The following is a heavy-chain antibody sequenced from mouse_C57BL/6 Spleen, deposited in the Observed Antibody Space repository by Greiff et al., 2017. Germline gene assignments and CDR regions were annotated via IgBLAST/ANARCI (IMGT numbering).Heavy chain of an antibody. CDR3: AREGEYDAMDY. Sequence: VQLQQSGPELVKPGASVKISCKASGYAFSSSWMNWVKQRPGKGLEWIGRIYPGDGDTNYNGKFKGKATLTADKSSSTAYMQLSSLTSEDSAVYFCAREGEYDAMDYWGQGTSVTVSS. V-gene: IGHV1-82*01. CDR2: IYPGDGDT. J-gene: IGHJ4*01. CDR1: GYAFSSSW.